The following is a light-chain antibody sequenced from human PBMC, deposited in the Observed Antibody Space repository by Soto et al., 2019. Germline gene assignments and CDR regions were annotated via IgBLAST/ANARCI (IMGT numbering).Light chain of an antibody. V-gene: IGLV2-11*01. Sequence: QSVLTQPPSASGSPGQSVTIACTGTSSDVGGYNYVSWYQQHPGKAPKLTIYDVSKRPSGVPDRFSGSKSGNTASLTISGLQTEDEADYYCCSYAGSYVFGTGTKVTVL. CDR2: DVS. CDR3: CSYAGSYV. J-gene: IGLJ1*01. CDR1: SSDVGGYNY.